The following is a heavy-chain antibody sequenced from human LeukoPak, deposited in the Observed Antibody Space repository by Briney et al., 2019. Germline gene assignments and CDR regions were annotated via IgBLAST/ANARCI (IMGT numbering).Heavy chain of an antibody. CDR1: GYSFISYW. J-gene: IGHJ4*02. V-gene: IGHV5-51*01. CDR2: IYPSDSET. Sequence: GESLKISCKGSGYSFISYWIGWVRLMPGKGLEWMGIIYPSDSETRYSPPFQGQVTISADKSISTAYLQWGSLKASDTAMYYCARQVAVAAWEYWGQGTLVTVSS. CDR3: ARQVAVAAWEY. D-gene: IGHD6-19*01.